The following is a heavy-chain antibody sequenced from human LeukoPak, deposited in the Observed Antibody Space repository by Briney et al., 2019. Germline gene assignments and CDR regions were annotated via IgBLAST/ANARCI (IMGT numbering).Heavy chain of an antibody. D-gene: IGHD5-12*01. J-gene: IGHJ4*02. CDR2: INPNSGGT. CDR3: ARGTLKDVVPTTLDY. CDR1: GYTFTGSY. V-gene: IGHV1-2*02. Sequence: ASVKVSCKSSGYTFTGSYMHWVRQAPGQGLEWMGWINPNSGGTTYPQKFQGRVTMTRDTSISTAYMELSRLRSDDTAVYYCARGTLKDVVPTTLDYWGRGILVTVSS.